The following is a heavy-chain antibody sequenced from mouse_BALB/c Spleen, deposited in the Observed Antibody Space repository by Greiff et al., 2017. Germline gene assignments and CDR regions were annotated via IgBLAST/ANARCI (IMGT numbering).Heavy chain of an antibody. CDR3: ARSVGYMDY. Sequence: EVKLMESGGGLVQPGGSRKLSCAASGFTFSSFGMHWVRQAPEKGLEWVAYISSGSSTIYYADTVKGRFTISRDNPKNTLFLQRTSLRSEDSAMYYCARSVGYMDYWGKGTSVTVSS. CDR2: ISSGSSTI. J-gene: IGHJ4*01. CDR1: GFTFSSFG. V-gene: IGHV5-17*02.